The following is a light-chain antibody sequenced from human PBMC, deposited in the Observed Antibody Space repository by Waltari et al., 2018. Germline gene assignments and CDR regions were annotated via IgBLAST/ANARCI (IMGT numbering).Light chain of an antibody. V-gene: IGLV3-21*02. CDR2: DNS. CDR1: KIGSKG. CDR3: QVWDTSSDHLWV. J-gene: IGLJ3*02. Sequence: SYVLTQPPSVSVAPWQTARISCGGNKIGSKGVHWYRQKPGQAPVLVVYDNSDRPSGIPERLSGSNSGNTATLTINRVEAGDEADYYCQVWDTSSDHLWVFGGGTKLTVL.